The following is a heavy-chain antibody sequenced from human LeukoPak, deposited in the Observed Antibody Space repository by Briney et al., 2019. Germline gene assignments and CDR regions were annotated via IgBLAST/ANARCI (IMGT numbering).Heavy chain of an antibody. Sequence: ASVKASCKASGYTFTSYDIHWVRQAPGQGLEWMGWMSPKSGNTVYAQKIQGRVPITKANSITTAYRELSRLRSEDTAGYYRARVHRIVAGLHGFYLDYWGQGALVTVSS. CDR1: GYTFTSYD. V-gene: IGHV1-8*03. D-gene: IGHD3-22*01. CDR2: MSPKSGNT. J-gene: IGHJ4*02. CDR3: ARVHRIVAGLHGFYLDY.